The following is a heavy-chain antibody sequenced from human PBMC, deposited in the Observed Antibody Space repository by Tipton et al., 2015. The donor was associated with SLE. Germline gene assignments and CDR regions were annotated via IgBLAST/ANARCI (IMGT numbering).Heavy chain of an antibody. CDR3: ARDPAAAGLDY. V-gene: IGHV3-53*05. J-gene: IGHJ4*02. CDR2: IYSGGST. CDR1: GFTVSSNY. D-gene: IGHD6-13*01. Sequence: SLRLSCAASGFTVSSNYMSWVRQAPGKGLEWVSVIYSGGSTYYADSVKGRFTISRDNSKNTLYLQMNSLRAEDTAVYYCARDPAAAGLDYWGQGTLVTVSS.